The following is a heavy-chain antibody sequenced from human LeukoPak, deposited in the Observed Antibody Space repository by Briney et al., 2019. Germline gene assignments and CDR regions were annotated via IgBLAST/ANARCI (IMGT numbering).Heavy chain of an antibody. CDR3: AKARGEAAAGTPAPYYYYYSMDV. J-gene: IGHJ6*02. Sequence: PGGSLRLSCAASGFTFDDYAMHWVRQAPGKGLEWVSGISWNSGSIGYADSVKGRFTISRDNAKNSLYLQMNSLRAEDTALYYCAKARGEAAAGTPAPYYYYYSMDVWGQGTTVTVSS. CDR1: GFTFDDYA. V-gene: IGHV3-9*01. D-gene: IGHD6-13*01. CDR2: ISWNSGSI.